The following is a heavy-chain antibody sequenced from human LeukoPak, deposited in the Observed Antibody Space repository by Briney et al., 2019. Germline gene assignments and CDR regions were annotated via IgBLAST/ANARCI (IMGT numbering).Heavy chain of an antibody. V-gene: IGHV3-7*04. CDR3: ARNMGDY. CDR1: GFTFSTYW. Sequence: QPGGSLRLSCAASGFTFSTYWMTWVRQAPGKGLEWVANINRDGTEKNYVDSVKGRFTISRDNAKNSLYLQMNSLRAEDAAVYYCARNMGDYWGQGTLVTVSS. CDR2: INRDGTEK. D-gene: IGHD2/OR15-2a*01. J-gene: IGHJ4*02.